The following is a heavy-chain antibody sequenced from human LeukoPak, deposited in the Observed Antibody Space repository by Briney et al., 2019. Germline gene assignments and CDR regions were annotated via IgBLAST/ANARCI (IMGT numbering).Heavy chain of an antibody. CDR1: GFTFSSYG. D-gene: IGHD4-23*01. CDR3: ARDFGYGGLEEVLGY. CDR2: IWYDGSNK. Sequence: SGGSLRLSCAASGFTFSSYGMHWVRQAPGKGLEWVAVIWYDGSNKYYADSVKGRFTISRDNSKNTLYLQMNSLRAEDTAVYYCARDFGYGGLEEVLGYWGQGTLVTVSS. J-gene: IGHJ4*02. V-gene: IGHV3-33*01.